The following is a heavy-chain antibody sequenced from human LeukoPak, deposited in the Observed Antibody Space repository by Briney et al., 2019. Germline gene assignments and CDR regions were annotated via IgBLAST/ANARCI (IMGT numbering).Heavy chain of an antibody. CDR3: ARGLSSGDY. D-gene: IGHD6-19*01. Sequence: ASVKLSSKHSEYNYKSYEIKGVQHATANELEWVGWMNPNSVNTGYAQKFQGRVTMTRNTSISTAYMELSSLRSEDTAVYYCARGLSSGDYWGQGTLVTVSS. CDR1: EYNYKSYE. V-gene: IGHV1-8*01. CDR2: MNPNSVNT. J-gene: IGHJ4*02.